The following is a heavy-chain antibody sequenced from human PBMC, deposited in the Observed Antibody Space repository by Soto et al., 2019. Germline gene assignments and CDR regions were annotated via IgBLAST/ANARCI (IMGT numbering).Heavy chain of an antibody. J-gene: IGHJ4*02. Sequence: GGSLRLSCADSGFTFSDYYMTWIRQAPGKGLEWVSYINTLSSAIYYADSVKGRFTISRDNAKNSLYLQMNSLRAEDTAVYYCARRLQWQLRPLDSWGRGTLVTVSS. V-gene: IGHV3-11*01. D-gene: IGHD6-19*01. CDR2: INTLSSAI. CDR3: ARRLQWQLRPLDS. CDR1: GFTFSDYY.